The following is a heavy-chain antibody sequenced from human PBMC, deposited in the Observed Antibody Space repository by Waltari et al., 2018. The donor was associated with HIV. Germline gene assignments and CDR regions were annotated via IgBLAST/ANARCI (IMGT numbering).Heavy chain of an antibody. D-gene: IGHD5-12*01. CDR1: GYSFTTYW. J-gene: IGHJ4*02. CDR2: IFPGDSDT. CDR3: ARRRAGYNSWFFDY. Sequence: EVQLVQSGAEVKKPGESLKISCQGSGYSFTTYWVAWVRQMPGKGLEWMGIIFPGDSDTRYSPSFQGQVTISADKSISTAYLQWSSLKASDTAMYYCARRRAGYNSWFFDYWGPGTLVTVSS. V-gene: IGHV5-51*01.